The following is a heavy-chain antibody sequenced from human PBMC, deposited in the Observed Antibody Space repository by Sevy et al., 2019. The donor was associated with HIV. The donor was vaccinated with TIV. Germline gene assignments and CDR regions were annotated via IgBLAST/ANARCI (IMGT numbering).Heavy chain of an antibody. Sequence: GGSLRLSCAASGFTFSSYAMSWVRQAPGKGLEWVSAISGSGGSTYYADSVKRRFTISRDNSKNTLYLQMNSLRAEDTAVYYCAALRGSGYECFDYWGQGTLVTVSS. CDR1: GFTFSSYA. V-gene: IGHV3-23*01. D-gene: IGHD5-12*01. J-gene: IGHJ4*02. CDR3: AALRGSGYECFDY. CDR2: ISGSGGST.